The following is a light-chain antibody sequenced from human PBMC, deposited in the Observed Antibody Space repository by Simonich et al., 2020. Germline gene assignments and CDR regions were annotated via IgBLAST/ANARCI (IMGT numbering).Light chain of an antibody. J-gene: IGKJ2*01. V-gene: IGKV4-1*01. CDR1: QSVLYSSNNKNY. CDR3: QQYYSTPYT. CDR2: WAS. Sequence: DIVMTQSPDSLAVSLVERATINCKSSQSVLYSSNNKNYLAWYQKKPGQPTKRLIYWASTRQSGVPDLFSGSGSATEFTLTISSMKAEDVAVYYCQQYYSTPYTLGQGTKLEIK.